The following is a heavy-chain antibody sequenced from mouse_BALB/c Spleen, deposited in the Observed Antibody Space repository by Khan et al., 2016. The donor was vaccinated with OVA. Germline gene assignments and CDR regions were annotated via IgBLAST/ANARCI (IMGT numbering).Heavy chain of an antibody. Sequence: QIQLVQSGPELKKPGETVKISCKASAYTFTNYGMNWVKQAPGKGLKWMGWINTYTGEPTYTDDFKGRFAFSLETSASTAYLQINNLRNEDMATYFCARGASYWYFDFWGAGTTVTVSS. CDR3: ARGASYWYFDF. CDR2: INTYTGEP. V-gene: IGHV9-1*02. CDR1: AYTFTNYG. J-gene: IGHJ1*01.